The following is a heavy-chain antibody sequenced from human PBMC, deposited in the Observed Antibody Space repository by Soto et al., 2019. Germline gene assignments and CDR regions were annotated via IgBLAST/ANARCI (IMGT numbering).Heavy chain of an antibody. V-gene: IGHV3-15*01. CDR3: TTGGRIRSYYFDY. D-gene: IGHD3-16*01. Sequence: GGSLRLSCAASGFTFSNAWMSWVRQAPGKGLEWVGRIKSKTDGGTTDYAAPVKGRFTISRDDSKNTLYLQMNSLKTEDTAVYYCTTGGRIRSYYFDYWGQGTLVTVSS. CDR1: GFTFSNAW. J-gene: IGHJ4*02. CDR2: IKSKTDGGTT.